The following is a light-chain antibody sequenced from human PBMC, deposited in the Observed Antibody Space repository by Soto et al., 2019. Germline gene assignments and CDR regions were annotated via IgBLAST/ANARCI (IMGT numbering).Light chain of an antibody. Sequence: QSVLTQPPSASGSPGQSVTISCTGTSSDIGAYNYVSWYQQHPGKAPKLMILEVTKRPSGVPDRFSGSKSDNTASLTVSGLQAEDEADYYCFSFAGSTVLFGGGTKLTVL. CDR3: FSFAGSTVL. CDR2: EVT. J-gene: IGLJ2*01. CDR1: SSDIGAYNY. V-gene: IGLV2-8*01.